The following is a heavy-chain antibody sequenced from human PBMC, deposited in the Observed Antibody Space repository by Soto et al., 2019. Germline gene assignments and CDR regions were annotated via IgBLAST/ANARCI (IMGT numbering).Heavy chain of an antibody. Sequence: ASVKVSCKASGYTFTGYAMHWVRQAPGQRLEWMGWINAGNGNTKYSQKFQGRVTITRDTSASTAYMELSSLRSEDTAVYYCARDFTGGYLGLDYWGQGTLVTVSS. CDR3: ARDFTGGYLGLDY. V-gene: IGHV1-3*01. J-gene: IGHJ4*02. D-gene: IGHD1-26*01. CDR2: INAGNGNT. CDR1: GYTFTGYA.